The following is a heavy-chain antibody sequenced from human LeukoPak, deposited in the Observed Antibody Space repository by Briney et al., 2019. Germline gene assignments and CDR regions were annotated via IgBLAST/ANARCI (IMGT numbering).Heavy chain of an antibody. D-gene: IGHD3-22*01. V-gene: IGHV3-23*01. J-gene: IGHJ4*02. Sequence: GGSLRLSCAASVYTFSNYAMNWVSQAPGRGLECVSAISGSGGSTYYADSVKGRFTISRDNSKNTLYLQMNSLRAEDTAVYYCAKDPDTANYYTSSGYPDYWGQGTLVTVSS. CDR1: VYTFSNYA. CDR2: ISGSGGST. CDR3: AKDPDTANYYTSSGYPDY.